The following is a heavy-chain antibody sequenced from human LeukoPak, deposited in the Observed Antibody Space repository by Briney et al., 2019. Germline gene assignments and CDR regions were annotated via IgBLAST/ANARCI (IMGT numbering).Heavy chain of an antibody. J-gene: IGHJ4*02. CDR3: ARYGGGVLWYFDY. CDR2: IYDSGST. CDR1: GGSISRYY. V-gene: IGHV4-59*08. D-gene: IGHD3-10*01. Sequence: PSETLSLTCTVSGGSISRYYWSWIRQPPGKGLEWIGYIYDSGSTKYSPSLQSRVTMSVDTSRNQFSLKLSSVTAADTAVYYCARYGGGVLWYFDYWGQGTLVTVSS.